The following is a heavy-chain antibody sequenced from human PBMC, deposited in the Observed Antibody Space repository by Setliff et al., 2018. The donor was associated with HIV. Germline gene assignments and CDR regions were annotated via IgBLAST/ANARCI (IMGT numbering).Heavy chain of an antibody. Sequence: KPSETLSLTCTVSGGSISSGSYYWSRIRQPAGKGLEWIGRIHTSGSTNYNPSLKSRVTISVDTSKNQFSLKLSSVTAADTAVYYCARAKNSSGYYFKGWGLGVFDFWGQGTLVTVSS. V-gene: IGHV4-61*02. CDR1: GGSISSGSYY. CDR2: IHTSGST. D-gene: IGHD3-22*01. J-gene: IGHJ4*02. CDR3: ARAKNSSGYYFKGWGLGVFDF.